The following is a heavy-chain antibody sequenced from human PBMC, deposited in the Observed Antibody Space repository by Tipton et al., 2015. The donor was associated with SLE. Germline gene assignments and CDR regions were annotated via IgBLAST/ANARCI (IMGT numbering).Heavy chain of an antibody. CDR2: IYPTGRT. J-gene: IGHJ6*02. CDR1: GDTISDHY. V-gene: IGHV4-59*11. D-gene: IGHD5-24*01. CDR3: ARSPRGMATIGGSDV. Sequence: TLSLTCTVSGDTISDHYWSWIRQPPGKGLEWIGEIYPTGRTDYNPSLKSRVTISVDTSKNQFSLKLSSVTAADTAVYYCARSPRGMATIGGSDVWGQGTTVTVSS.